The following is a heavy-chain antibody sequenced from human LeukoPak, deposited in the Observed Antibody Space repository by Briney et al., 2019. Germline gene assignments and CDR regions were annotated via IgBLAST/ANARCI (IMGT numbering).Heavy chain of an antibody. CDR1: GYSFTSNY. D-gene: IGHD3-3*01. CDR2: IYSRDGST. Sequence: ASVKVSCKASGYSFTSNYIHWVRQAPGQGLEWMGMIYSRDGSTSYAQKFQGRVTVTRDTSTSTVHMELSGLRSEDTAVYYCAKGLQHTIFGVDVCGQGTTVIVSS. CDR3: AKGLQHTIFGVDV. J-gene: IGHJ6*02. V-gene: IGHV1-46*01.